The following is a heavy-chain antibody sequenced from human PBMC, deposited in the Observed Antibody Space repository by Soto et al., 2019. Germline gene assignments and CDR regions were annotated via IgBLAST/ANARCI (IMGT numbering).Heavy chain of an antibody. J-gene: IGHJ6*02. CDR2: IIPLLNTP. V-gene: IGHV1-69*01. Sequence: QVQLVQSGAEVKKPGSSVKVSCRASGGTFSSYAVSWVRQAPGQGLEWMGVIIPLLNTPKYVEKFQGRVTITAVASATTAYLELSSLTSEDTAVYYCARESSSPNYYYYGMDVWGQGTTVTVSS. D-gene: IGHD6-6*01. CDR3: ARESSSPNYYYYGMDV. CDR1: GGTFSSYA.